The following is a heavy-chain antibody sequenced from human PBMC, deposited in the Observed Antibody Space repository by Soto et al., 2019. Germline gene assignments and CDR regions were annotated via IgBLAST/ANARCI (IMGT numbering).Heavy chain of an antibody. J-gene: IGHJ6*02. CDR2: ISYDGSKE. CDR3: AKDLRLWSKDYYYYGMDV. V-gene: IGHV3-30*18. D-gene: IGHD5-18*01. Sequence: QVQLVESGGGVVQPGGSLRLSCAASGFTFSSYGMHWVRQAPGKGLEWVAVISYDGSKEFYADPVKGRFTISRDNSKNTLYLQMNSLRAEDTAVYYCAKDLRLWSKDYYYYGMDVWGQGTTVTVSS. CDR1: GFTFSSYG.